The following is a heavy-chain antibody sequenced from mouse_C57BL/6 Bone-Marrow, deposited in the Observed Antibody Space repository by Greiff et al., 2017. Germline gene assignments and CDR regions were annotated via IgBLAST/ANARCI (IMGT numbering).Heavy chain of an antibody. Sequence: VQLQQPGAELVKPGASVKVSCKASGYTFTSYWMHWVKQRPGQGLEWIGRIHPSDSDTNYNQKFKGKATLTVDKSSSTAYLQLSSLTSEASAVYYCAITPYCYGSSYGYAMDYWGQGTSVTVSS. D-gene: IGHD1-1*01. CDR2: IHPSDSDT. CDR3: AITPYCYGSSYGYAMDY. CDR1: GYTFTSYW. V-gene: IGHV1-74*01. J-gene: IGHJ4*01.